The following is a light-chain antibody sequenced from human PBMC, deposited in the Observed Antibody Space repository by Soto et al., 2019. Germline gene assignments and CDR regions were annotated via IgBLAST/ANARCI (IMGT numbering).Light chain of an antibody. Sequence: QSALTQPASVSGSPGQSITISCTGTSRDVGGYNYVSWYHQHPGKAPKLMIYEVSNRPSGVSNRFSGSKSGKTVSLTISGLQAEDEGDYYCSSYTGSSTLLFGGGTKLTVL. CDR1: SRDVGGYNY. CDR3: SSYTGSSTLL. V-gene: IGLV2-14*01. J-gene: IGLJ2*01. CDR2: EVS.